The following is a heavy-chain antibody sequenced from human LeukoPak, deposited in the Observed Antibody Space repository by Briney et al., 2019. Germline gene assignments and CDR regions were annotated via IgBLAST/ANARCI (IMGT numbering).Heavy chain of an antibody. CDR2: IRYDGSNK. J-gene: IGHJ5*02. D-gene: IGHD3-10*01. CDR3: ARARKSGGITMIRGVKDRGWFDP. Sequence: GGSLRLSCAASGFTFSNYGMHWVRQAPRKGLEWVAFIRYDGSNKSYADSVKGRFTISRDNSKNTLYLQMNSLRAEDTAVYYCARARKSGGITMIRGVKDRGWFDPWGQGTLVTVSS. V-gene: IGHV3-30*02. CDR1: GFTFSNYG.